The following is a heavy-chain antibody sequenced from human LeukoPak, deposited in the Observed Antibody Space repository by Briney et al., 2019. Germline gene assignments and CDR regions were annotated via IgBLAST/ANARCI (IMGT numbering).Heavy chain of an antibody. CDR2: IYPGDSDT. V-gene: IGHV5-51*01. CDR3: ARAPFDWTHFDY. CDR1: GYTFSSYW. Sequence: GESLKISCKGSGYTFSSYWIGWVRQMPGKGLEWMGIIYPGDSDTRYSPSLQGQVTISADKSISTAYLQWSSLKASDTAMYYCARAPFDWTHFDYWGQGTLVTVSS. D-gene: IGHD3-9*01. J-gene: IGHJ4*02.